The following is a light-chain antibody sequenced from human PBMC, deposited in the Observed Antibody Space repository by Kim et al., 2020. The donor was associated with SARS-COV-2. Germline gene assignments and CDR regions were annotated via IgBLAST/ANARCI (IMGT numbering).Light chain of an antibody. CDR1: QSISSY. CDR3: QQSYSRIT. J-gene: IGKJ5*01. Sequence: DIQMTQSPSSLSASVGDRVTITCRASQSISSYLNWYQQKPGQAPKFLIYAASSLQSGVPSRFSGRGFGTDFTLTISSLQPEDFATYYCQQSYSRITFGQGTRLEIK. V-gene: IGKV1-39*01. CDR2: AAS.